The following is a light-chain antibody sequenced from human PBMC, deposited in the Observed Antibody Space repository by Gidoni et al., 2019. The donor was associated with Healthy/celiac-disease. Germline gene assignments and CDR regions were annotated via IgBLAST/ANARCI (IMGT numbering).Light chain of an antibody. CDR3: QQYDNRP. CDR1: QDISNY. J-gene: IGKJ4*01. CDR2: DAS. Sequence: DIQMTQSPSSLSASVGDRVTITCQASQDISNYFNWYQQKPGKAPKLLIYDASNLETGVPSRFSGSGSGTDFTFTISSLQPEDIATYYCQQYDNRPFXGXTKVEIK. V-gene: IGKV1-33*01.